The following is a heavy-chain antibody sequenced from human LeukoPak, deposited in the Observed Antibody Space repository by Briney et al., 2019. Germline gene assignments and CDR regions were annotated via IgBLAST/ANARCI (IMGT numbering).Heavy chain of an antibody. CDR1: GYSISSGYY. D-gene: IGHD3-16*02. V-gene: IGHV4-38-2*01. J-gene: IGHJ4*02. Sequence: SETLSLTCAVSGYSISSGYYWGWIRQPPGKGLEWIGSIYHSGSTYYNPSLKSRVTISVDTSKNQFSLKLSSVTAADTAVYYCARPGSLGELSLSFDYWGQGTLVTVSS. CDR3: ARPGSLGELSLSFDY. CDR2: IYHSGST.